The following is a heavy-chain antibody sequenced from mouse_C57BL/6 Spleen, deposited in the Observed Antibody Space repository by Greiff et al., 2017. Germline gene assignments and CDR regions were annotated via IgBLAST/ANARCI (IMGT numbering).Heavy chain of an antibody. CDR3: ARDGGRDYLDY. CDR2: ISDGGSYT. J-gene: IGHJ2*01. CDR1: GFTFSSYA. Sequence: EVQLVESGGGLVKPGGSLKLSCAASGFTFSSYAMSWVRQTPEKRLAWVATISDGGSYTYYPDNVKGRFTISRDNAKNNLYLQMSHLKSEDTAMYYCARDGGRDYLDYWGQGTTLTVSS. V-gene: IGHV5-4*01. D-gene: IGHD3-3*01.